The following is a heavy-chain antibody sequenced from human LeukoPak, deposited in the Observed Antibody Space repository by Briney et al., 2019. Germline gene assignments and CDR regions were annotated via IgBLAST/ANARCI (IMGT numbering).Heavy chain of an antibody. D-gene: IGHD3-3*01. CDR3: ARDLVGVPTYYDFWSGYYAVSYFDY. CDR2: IIPIFGTA. CDR1: GGTFSSYA. J-gene: IGHJ4*02. V-gene: IGHV1-69*05. Sequence: PLASVKVSCKASGGTFSSYAISWVRQAPGQGLEWMGGIIPIFGTANYAQKFQGRVTMTRDTSISTAYMELSRLRSDDTAVYYCARDLVGVPTYYDFWSGYYAVSYFDYWGQGTLVTVSS.